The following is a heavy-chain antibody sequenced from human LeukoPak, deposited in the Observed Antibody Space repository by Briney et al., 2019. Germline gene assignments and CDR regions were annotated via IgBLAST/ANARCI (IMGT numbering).Heavy chain of an antibody. V-gene: IGHV7-4-1*02. Sequence: GASVKVSCKASGYTFTSYAMNWVRQAPGQGLEWMGWINTNTGNPTYAQGFTGRFVFSLDTSVSTAYLQISSLKAEDTAVYYCARGDPSDYYYYMDVWGKGTTVTVSS. CDR3: ARGDPSDYYYYMDV. CDR2: INTNTGNP. CDR1: GYTFTSYA. J-gene: IGHJ6*03.